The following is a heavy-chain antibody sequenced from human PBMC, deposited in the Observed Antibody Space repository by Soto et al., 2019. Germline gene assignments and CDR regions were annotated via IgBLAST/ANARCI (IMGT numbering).Heavy chain of an antibody. CDR1: GGSIDRSNYY. CDR2: TYYNGNA. V-gene: IGHV4-39*01. J-gene: IGHJ4*02. CDR3: ARHFVAVVIKGWGY. D-gene: IGHD3-10*01. Sequence: QLQLQESGPGLVKPSETLSLTCNVSGGSIDRSNYYWDWLRQPPGKGLEWIGTTYYNGNAYYNPSLKSRVSMSVDTSKNQFYLKLVSVTAADTAVYYCARHFVAVVIKGWGYWGQGTLVTVSS.